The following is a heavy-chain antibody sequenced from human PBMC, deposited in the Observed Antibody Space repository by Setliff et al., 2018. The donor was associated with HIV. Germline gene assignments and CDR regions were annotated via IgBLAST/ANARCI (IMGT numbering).Heavy chain of an antibody. CDR2: INAYNGNT. J-gene: IGHJ6*03. CDR3: AREGYSGSYFNYYYYLDV. CDR1: GYTFTSYG. D-gene: IGHD1-26*01. V-gene: IGHV1-18*01. Sequence: ASVKVSCKASGYTFTSYGITWVRQAPGQGLERMGWINAYNGNTNYAQELQGRVTMTTDTSTSTVYMELRSLRSDDTAVYYCAREGYSGSYFNYYYYLDVWGKGTTVTVSS.